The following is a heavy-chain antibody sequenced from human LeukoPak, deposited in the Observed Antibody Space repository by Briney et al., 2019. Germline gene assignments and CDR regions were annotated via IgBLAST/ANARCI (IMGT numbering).Heavy chain of an antibody. CDR2: INHSGST. J-gene: IGHJ4*02. CDR1: GGSFSGYY. CDR3: ARGSSSWHCDY. D-gene: IGHD6-13*01. V-gene: IGHV4-34*01. Sequence: PSETLSLTCAVYGGSFSGYYWSWIRQPPGKGLEWIGEINHSGSTNYNPSLKSRVTISVDTSKNQFSLKLSSVTAADTAVYYCARGSSSWHCDYWGQGTLVTVSS.